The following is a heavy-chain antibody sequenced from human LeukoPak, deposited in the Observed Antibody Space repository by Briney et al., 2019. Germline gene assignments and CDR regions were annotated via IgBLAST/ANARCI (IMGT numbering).Heavy chain of an antibody. J-gene: IGHJ4*02. CDR3: AKDLHNYDFWSGYYGPCDY. V-gene: IGHV3-30*18. D-gene: IGHD3-3*01. CDR2: ISYDGSNK. CDR1: GFTFSSYG. Sequence: GGSLRLSCAASGFTFSSYGMHWVRQAPGKGLEWVAVISYDGSNKYYADSVKGRFTISRDNSKNTLYLQMNSLRAEDTAVYYCAKDLHNYDFWSGYYGPCDYWGQGTLVTVSS.